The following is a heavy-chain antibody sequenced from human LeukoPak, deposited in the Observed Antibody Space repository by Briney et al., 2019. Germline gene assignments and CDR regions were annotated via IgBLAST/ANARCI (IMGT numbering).Heavy chain of an antibody. CDR2: MYAGGTT. Sequence: PGGSVRLSCAASGVIVGRNFMIWVRQAPGKGLQWVAIMYAGGTTDYSDSVRGRFHISRDSSNNTLSLQINSLRAEDTAVYYCARGSGSGWALDRWGQGALVTVSS. D-gene: IGHD6-19*01. V-gene: IGHV3-53*01. CDR1: GVIVGRNF. CDR3: ARGSGSGWALDR. J-gene: IGHJ5*02.